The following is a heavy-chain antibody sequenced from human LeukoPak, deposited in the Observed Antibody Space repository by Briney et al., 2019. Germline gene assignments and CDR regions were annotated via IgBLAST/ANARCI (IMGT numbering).Heavy chain of an antibody. CDR2: IIPILDIT. Sequence: SVKVSCKASGGTFITYAISWVRQAPGQGLEWMGRIIPILDITNYAQKFQGRVTITADKSTSTAYMELSSLRSEDTAVYYCAREVTGTTNAFDIWGQGTMVTVSS. CDR1: GGTFITYA. D-gene: IGHD1-20*01. CDR3: AREVTGTTNAFDI. J-gene: IGHJ3*02. V-gene: IGHV1-69*04.